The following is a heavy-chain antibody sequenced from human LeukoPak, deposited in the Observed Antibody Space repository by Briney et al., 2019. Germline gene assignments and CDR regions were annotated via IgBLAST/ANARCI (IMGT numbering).Heavy chain of an antibody. Sequence: SETLSLTCTVSGGSISSYYWSWIRQPPGKGLEWIGYIYYSGSTNYNPSLKSRVTISVDTSKNQFSLKLSSVTAADTAVYYCASYYYGSGSYYKDAFDIWGQGTMVTVSS. CDR2: IYYSGST. CDR1: GGSISSYY. J-gene: IGHJ3*02. D-gene: IGHD3-10*01. V-gene: IGHV4-59*01. CDR3: ASYYYGSGSYYKDAFDI.